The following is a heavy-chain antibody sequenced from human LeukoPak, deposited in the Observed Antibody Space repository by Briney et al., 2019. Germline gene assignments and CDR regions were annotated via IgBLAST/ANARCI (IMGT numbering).Heavy chain of an antibody. CDR3: ARDSGNSGYDVHDY. Sequence: GGSLRLSCAASGFTFGSYWMTWVRQAPGKGLEGVANIQKDGSEKNYVDSVKVRFTISRANAKNSLYLQMNSLRAEDTAVYYCARDSGNSGYDVHDYWGQGTLVTVSS. V-gene: IGHV3-7*01. CDR2: IQKDGSEK. J-gene: IGHJ4*02. D-gene: IGHD5-12*01. CDR1: GFTFGSYW.